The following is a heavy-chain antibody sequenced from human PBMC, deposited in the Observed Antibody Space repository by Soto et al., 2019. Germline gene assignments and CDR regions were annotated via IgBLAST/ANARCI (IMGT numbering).Heavy chain of an antibody. CDR2: IFSNYEK. J-gene: IGHJ6*03. D-gene: IGHD2-15*01. CDR1: GFSLSNARMG. CDR3: AQISVVSAYYHHYYMDF. V-gene: IGHV2-26*01. Sequence: QVTLKESGPVLVKPTETLTLTCTVSGFSLSNARMGVSWISQPPGKALEWLAHIFSNYEKSYSTSLKSRLTISKDTSKRQVVLTMTNMDPVDTATYYCAQISVVSAYYHHYYMDFWGNGTPVTVSS.